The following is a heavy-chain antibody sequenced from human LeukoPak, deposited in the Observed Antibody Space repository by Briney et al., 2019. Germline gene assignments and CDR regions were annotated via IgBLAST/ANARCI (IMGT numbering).Heavy chain of an antibody. V-gene: IGHV3-74*01. CDR2: INPDGTTT. CDR3: ARESIVVVPTTMDDASDI. J-gene: IGHJ3*02. CDR1: GFTFSTYW. D-gene: IGHD2-2*01. Sequence: GGSLRLSCAASGFTFSTYWMHWVRQAPGKGLVWVSRINPDGTTTSYADSVKGRFTISRDNAKVTVYLQMNSLRAEDTAVYYCARESIVVVPTTMDDASDIWGQGTMVTVSS.